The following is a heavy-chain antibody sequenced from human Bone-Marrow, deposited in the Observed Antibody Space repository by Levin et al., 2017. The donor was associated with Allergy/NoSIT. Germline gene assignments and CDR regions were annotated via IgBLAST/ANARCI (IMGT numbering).Heavy chain of an antibody. Sequence: ASVKVSCKASGYTFTGYYMHWVRQAPGQGLEWMGWINPNSGGTNYAQKFQGRVTMTRDTSISTAYMELSRLRSDDTAVYYCAREAQVGLERYQGDYWGQGTLVTVSS. CDR2: INPNSGGT. CDR1: GYTFTGYY. V-gene: IGHV1-2*02. J-gene: IGHJ4*02. CDR3: AREAQVGLERYQGDY. D-gene: IGHD1-1*01.